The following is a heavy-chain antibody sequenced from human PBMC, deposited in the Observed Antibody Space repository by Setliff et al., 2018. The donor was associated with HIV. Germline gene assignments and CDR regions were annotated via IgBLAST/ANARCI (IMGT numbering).Heavy chain of an antibody. Sequence: KPSETLSLTCAVYTESFTRYDWAWIRQSPEKGLEWIGEIDDSGSIIYNPSLQSRVTMSVDTSKNQISLKVRSLTAADTGLYYCARFKSIKTTLVRLWPRFDLWGQGTQVTVSS. V-gene: IGHV4-34*01. CDR2: IDDSGSI. D-gene: IGHD3-10*01. CDR1: TESFTRYD. J-gene: IGHJ5*02. CDR3: ARFKSIKTTLVRLWPRFDL.